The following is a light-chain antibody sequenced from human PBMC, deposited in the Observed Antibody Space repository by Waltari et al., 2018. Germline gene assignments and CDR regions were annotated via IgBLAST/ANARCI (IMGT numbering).Light chain of an antibody. V-gene: IGKV1-5*03. CDR2: KAS. Sequence: DIQMTQFPSTLSASVGDGVTITCRASQTISTWLAWYQQKPGEAPKLLIYKASSLQFGVPSRFSGSGSGTEFTLTISSLQPDDFATYHCQQYNSYSAITFGQGTRLEIK. CDR1: QTISTW. J-gene: IGKJ5*01. CDR3: QQYNSYSAIT.